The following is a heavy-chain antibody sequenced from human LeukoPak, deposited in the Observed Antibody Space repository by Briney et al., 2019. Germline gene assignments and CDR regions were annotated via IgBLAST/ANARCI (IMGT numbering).Heavy chain of an antibody. CDR2: IIPILGIA. J-gene: IGHJ4*02. CDR1: GGTFSSYA. CDR3: ASWAGRGSYYDYFDY. Sequence: ASVKVSCKASGGTFSSYAISWVRQAPGQGLEWMGRIIPILGIANYAQKFQGRVTITAGKSTSTAYMELSSLRSEDTAVYYCASWAGRGSYYDYFDYWGQGTLVTVPS. V-gene: IGHV1-69*04. D-gene: IGHD1-26*01.